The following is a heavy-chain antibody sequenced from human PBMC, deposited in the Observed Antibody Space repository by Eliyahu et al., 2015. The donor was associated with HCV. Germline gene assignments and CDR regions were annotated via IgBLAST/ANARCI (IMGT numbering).Heavy chain of an antibody. V-gene: IGHV3-30*18. CDR3: AKDLHNHGDDPGCFDY. Sequence: VQLVESGGGVVQPGRSLRLXCVXSGFXFXPYDMHWGRPAPGQGPXWVXRISFDGSQKQYADSLEGRFAISRDTSENTVYLQMSSLRAEDTAVYYCAKDLHNHGDDPGCFDYWGQGTLVTVSS. J-gene: IGHJ4*02. D-gene: IGHD1-14*01. CDR2: ISFDGSQK. CDR1: GFXFXPYD.